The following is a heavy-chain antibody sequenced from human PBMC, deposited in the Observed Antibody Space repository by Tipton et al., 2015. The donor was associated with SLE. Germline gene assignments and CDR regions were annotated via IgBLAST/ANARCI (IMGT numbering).Heavy chain of an antibody. CDR2: INPSGRT. CDR1: GGSFSGYY. CDR3: ARTLLDYYYYMDV. V-gene: IGHV4-34*01. J-gene: IGHJ6*03. Sequence: TLSLTCAVYGGSFSGYYWSWIRQPPGKGLEWIGEINPSGRTHYNPSLKSRVTISLDTSKTYFSLKLSSLTAADTAVYYCARTLLDYYYYMDVWGKGTTVTVSS.